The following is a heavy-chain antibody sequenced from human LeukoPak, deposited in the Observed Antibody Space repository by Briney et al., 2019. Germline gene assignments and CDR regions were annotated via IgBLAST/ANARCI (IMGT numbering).Heavy chain of an antibody. CDR3: ARSRAFNSGVFDP. Sequence: SETLSLTCTVSGASISSASYWSWIRQPPGKGVEWIAHIYNGVNTNYNPSLKSRVTISVDTSKNQFSLRLNSVTAADTAVYYCARSRAFNSGVFDPWGQGSLVTVSS. D-gene: IGHD1-26*01. CDR1: GASISSASY. J-gene: IGHJ5*02. CDR2: IYNGVNT. V-gene: IGHV4-61*01.